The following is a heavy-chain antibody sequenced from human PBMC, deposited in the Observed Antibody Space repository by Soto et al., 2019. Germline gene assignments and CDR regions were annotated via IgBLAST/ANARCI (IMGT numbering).Heavy chain of an antibody. CDR1: GFTFSTYW. D-gene: IGHD1-26*01. Sequence: EVQLVESGGGLVQPGGSLRLSCAASGFTFSTYWMSWVRQAPGKGPEWVASIKQDGSEKYYMDGVKGRLTISKDNARNSLYLPMNSLRVEDTDVCYCAREVRATFDPWGQGTLVTVSS. CDR3: AREVRATFDP. CDR2: IKQDGSEK. V-gene: IGHV3-7*01. J-gene: IGHJ5*02.